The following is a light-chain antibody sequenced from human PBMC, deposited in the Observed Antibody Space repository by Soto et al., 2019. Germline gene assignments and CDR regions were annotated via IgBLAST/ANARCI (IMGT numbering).Light chain of an antibody. J-gene: IGKJ2*01. V-gene: IGKV3-15*01. CDR3: HQYDNWPPYT. Sequence: EIVMTQSPATLSVSPGERATLSCRASQSVSNNLAWYQQKPGQAPRLLSHGASSRATGIPARFSGSGSGTEFTLTISSLQSEDFAVYYCHQYDNWPPYTFGQGTKLEIK. CDR2: GAS. CDR1: QSVSNN.